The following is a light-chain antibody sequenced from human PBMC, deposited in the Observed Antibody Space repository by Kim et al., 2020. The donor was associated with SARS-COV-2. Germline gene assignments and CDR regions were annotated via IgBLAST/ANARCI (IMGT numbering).Light chain of an antibody. CDR3: QQYYKSSSH. J-gene: IGKJ4*01. CDR1: QDINTW. Sequence: DIQMTQSPSTLSASVGDRVTITCRASQDINTWLAWYQQKPGKAPKLLVHTASTLESGLPSRFSGSGSGTEFTLTIRSPQPGDFSTYYCQQYYKSSSHFAGGTKLEF. CDR2: TAS. V-gene: IGKV1-5*03.